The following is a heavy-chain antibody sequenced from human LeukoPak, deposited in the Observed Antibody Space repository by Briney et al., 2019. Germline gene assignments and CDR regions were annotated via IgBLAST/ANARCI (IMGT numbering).Heavy chain of an antibody. J-gene: IGHJ4*02. CDR3: ARGGGNPYFDY. CDR2: IYTSGST. V-gene: IGHV4-61*02. CDR1: GGSISSGSYY. D-gene: IGHD2-15*01. Sequence: SQTPSLTCTVSGGSISSGSYYWSWIRQPAGKGLEWIGRIYTSGSTNYNPSLKSRVTISVDTSKNQFSLKLSSVTAADTAVYYCARGGGNPYFDYWGQGTLVTVSS.